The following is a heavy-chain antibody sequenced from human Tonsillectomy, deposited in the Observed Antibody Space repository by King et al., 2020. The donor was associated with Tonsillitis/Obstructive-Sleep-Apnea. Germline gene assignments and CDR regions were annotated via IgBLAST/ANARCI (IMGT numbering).Heavy chain of an antibody. CDR2: IYPGDSDT. CDR3: ARLSAVAAGTSNTFDI. J-gene: IGHJ3*02. D-gene: IGHD6-13*01. CDR1: GYNFTNYW. Sequence: VQLLQSGAEVKKPGEALKISCKGSGYNFTNYWIGWVRQMPGKGLEWMGIIYPGDSDTRYSPSFQGQVTISADKSISTACLQWSSLKASDTAMYYCARLSAVAAGTSNTFDIWGQGTLVIVSS. V-gene: IGHV5-51*01.